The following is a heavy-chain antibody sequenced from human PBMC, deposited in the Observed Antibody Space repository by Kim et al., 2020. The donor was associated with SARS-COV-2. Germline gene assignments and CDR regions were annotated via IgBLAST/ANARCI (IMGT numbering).Heavy chain of an antibody. Sequence: YAQKFKGRVSMTRDTSISTAYMELSKLGPDDTAVYYCARDQGTALVTPFDYWGQGTLVTVSS. V-gene: IGHV1-2*02. D-gene: IGHD5-18*01. J-gene: IGHJ4*02. CDR3: ARDQGTALVTPFDY.